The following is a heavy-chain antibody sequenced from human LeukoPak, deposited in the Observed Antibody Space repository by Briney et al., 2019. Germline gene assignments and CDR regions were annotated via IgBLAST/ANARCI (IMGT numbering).Heavy chain of an antibody. Sequence: GRSLRLSCAASGSTFSSYGMHWVRQAPGKGLEWVAVISYDGSNKYYADSVKGRFTISRDNSKNTLYLQMNSLRAEDTAVYYCATDDYYGSGSYSFDYWGQGTLVTVSS. CDR2: ISYDGSNK. V-gene: IGHV3-30*03. CDR1: GSTFSSYG. CDR3: ATDDYYGSGSYSFDY. J-gene: IGHJ4*02. D-gene: IGHD3-10*01.